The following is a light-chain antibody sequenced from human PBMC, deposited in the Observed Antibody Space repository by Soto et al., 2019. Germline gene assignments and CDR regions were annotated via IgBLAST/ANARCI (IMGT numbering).Light chain of an antibody. CDR2: AVS. Sequence: EIQMTQSPSSLSASVGDRINIICLTIQRIDSYLNWYQHKPGKAPKLVIYAVSSLQSGVPSRFSGSGSGTDVILTINSFPAEDVETYYCQQSHSSPLTCGGGTKVDIK. CDR1: QRIDSY. V-gene: IGKV1-39*01. J-gene: IGKJ4*01. CDR3: QQSHSSPLT.